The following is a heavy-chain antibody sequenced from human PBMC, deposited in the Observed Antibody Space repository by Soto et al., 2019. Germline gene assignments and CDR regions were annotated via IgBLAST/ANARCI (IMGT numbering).Heavy chain of an antibody. Sequence: QLQLQESGPGLVKPSETLSLTCTVSGGSISSSSYYWGWIRQPPGKGLEWMGSIYYSGSTYCNPSLKSRVTISVDTSKNQLSVKLSSVTAADTAVYYCTRGVVGPTAPDYWGQGTLVTVSS. CDR2: IYYSGST. CDR3: TRGVVGPTAPDY. J-gene: IGHJ4*02. V-gene: IGHV4-39*01. D-gene: IGHD1-26*01. CDR1: GGSISSSSYY.